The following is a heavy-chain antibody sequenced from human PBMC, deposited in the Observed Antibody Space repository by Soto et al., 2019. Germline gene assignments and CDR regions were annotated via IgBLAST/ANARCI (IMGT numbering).Heavy chain of an antibody. J-gene: IGHJ5*02. CDR2: IYYSGST. Sequence: RSLTCTVSGGSISSYYWSWIRQPPGKGLEWIGYIYYSGSTNYNPSLKSRVTISVDTSKNQFSLKLSSVTAADTAVYYCARAATVAYNWSDPWGQGTLVTVSS. CDR1: GGSISSYY. D-gene: IGHD4-17*01. V-gene: IGHV4-59*01. CDR3: ARAATVAYNWSDP.